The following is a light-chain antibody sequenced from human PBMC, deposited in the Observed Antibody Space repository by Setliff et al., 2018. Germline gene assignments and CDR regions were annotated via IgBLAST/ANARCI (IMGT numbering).Light chain of an antibody. V-gene: IGLV2-8*01. CDR2: EVT. Sequence: QSALTQPASVSGSPGQSITISCSGTIGDVGAYDFVSWYQQHPGKAPKLIIYEVTKRPSGVPDRFSGSNSGNTASLTVSGLQAEDEADYYCSLYSGSNNLFFGSGTKVTVL. CDR1: IGDVGAYDF. J-gene: IGLJ1*01. CDR3: SLYSGSNNLF.